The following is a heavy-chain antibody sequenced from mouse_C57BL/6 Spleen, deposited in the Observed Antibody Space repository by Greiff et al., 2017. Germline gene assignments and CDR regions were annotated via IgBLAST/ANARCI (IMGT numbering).Heavy chain of an antibody. D-gene: IGHD2-2*01. V-gene: IGHV1-64*01. Sequence: QVQLQQPGAELVKPGASVKLSCKASGYTFTSYWMHWVKQRPGQGLEWIGMIHPNSGSTNSNEKFKSKATLTVDKSSSTAYMQLSSLTSEDSAVYYCAREWLRRYFDVWGTGTTVTVSS. CDR3: AREWLRRYFDV. CDR1: GYTFTSYW. CDR2: IHPNSGST. J-gene: IGHJ1*03.